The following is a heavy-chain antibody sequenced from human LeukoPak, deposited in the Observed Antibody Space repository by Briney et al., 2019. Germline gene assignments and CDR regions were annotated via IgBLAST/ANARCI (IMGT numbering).Heavy chain of an antibody. J-gene: IGHJ6*03. CDR1: GYTFTSYG. CDR3: ARGRPRIAAAGSFADQRSYYYYMDV. CDR2: ISAYNGNT. D-gene: IGHD6-13*01. V-gene: IGHV1-18*01. Sequence: GASVKVSCKASGYTFTSYGISWVRQAPGQGLEWMGWISAYNGNTTYAQKLQGRVTMTTDTSTSTAYMELRSLRSDDTAVYYCARGRPRIAAAGSFADQRSYYYYMDVWGKGTTVTVSS.